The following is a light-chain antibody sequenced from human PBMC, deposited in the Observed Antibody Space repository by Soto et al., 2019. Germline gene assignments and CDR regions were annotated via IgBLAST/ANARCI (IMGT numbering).Light chain of an antibody. CDR3: QQYHIYSGT. J-gene: IGKJ1*01. Sequence: DIQMTQSPSTLSVSVGDRVTITCRASQTISSWLAWYQQKPGKAPKLLIYKASTLNSGIPARFSGSGSGTEFTLTISSLQPDDFATYYCQQYHIYSGTFGQGTKVDIK. V-gene: IGKV1-5*03. CDR1: QTISSW. CDR2: KAS.